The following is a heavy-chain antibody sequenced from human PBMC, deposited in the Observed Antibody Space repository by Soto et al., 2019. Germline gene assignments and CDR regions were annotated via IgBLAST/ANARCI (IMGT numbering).Heavy chain of an antibody. J-gene: IGHJ6*03. CDR1: GGSISSYY. CDR2: IYYSGST. V-gene: IGHV4-59*01. Sequence: PSETLSLTCTVSGGSISSYYWSWIRQPPGKGLEWIGYIYYSGSTNYNPSLKSRVTISVDTSKNQFSLKLSSVTAADTAVYYCARDRQFPQSYMDVRGKGTTVTVSS. CDR3: ARDRQFPQSYMDV.